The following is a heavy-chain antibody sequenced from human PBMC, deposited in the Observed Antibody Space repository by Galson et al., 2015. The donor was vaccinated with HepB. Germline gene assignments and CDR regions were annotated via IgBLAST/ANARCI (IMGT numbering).Heavy chain of an antibody. Sequence: SLRLSCAASGFTFRSYGMHWVRQAPGKGLEWVAVISYDGSNKYYADSVKGRFTISRDNSKNTLYLQMNSLRAEDTAVYYCAKDRIAAADYFDYWGQGTLVTVSS. V-gene: IGHV3-30*18. CDR2: ISYDGSNK. D-gene: IGHD6-13*01. CDR3: AKDRIAAADYFDY. CDR1: GFTFRSYG. J-gene: IGHJ4*02.